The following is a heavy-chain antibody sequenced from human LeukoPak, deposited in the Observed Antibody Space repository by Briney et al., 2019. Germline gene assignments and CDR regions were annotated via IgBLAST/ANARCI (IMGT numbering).Heavy chain of an antibody. V-gene: IGHV3-21*01. D-gene: IGHD3-22*01. CDR3: AITQPDYYDSSGYYLVDYYYGMDV. CDR1: GFXFSSYS. CDR2: ISSSSSYI. J-gene: IGHJ6*02. Sequence: GGSLRLSCEASGFXFSSYSMNWVRQAPGKGLEWISSISSSSSYIYYADSVKGRFTISRDNAKNSLYLQMNSLRAEDTAVYYCAITQPDYYDSSGYYLVDYYYGMDVWGQGTTVTVSS.